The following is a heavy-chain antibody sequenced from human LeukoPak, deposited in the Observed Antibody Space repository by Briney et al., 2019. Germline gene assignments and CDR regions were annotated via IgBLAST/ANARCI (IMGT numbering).Heavy chain of an antibody. CDR1: GFTFSSYA. CDR2: ISGSGGIT. Sequence: GGSLRLSCAASGFTFSSYAMNWVRQAPGKGLEWVSGISGSGGITYYADSVKGRFTISRDNSKNTLYLQMNSLRAEDKAVYYCAKDRIYYGSGNYYNPPPSSFDYWGQGTLVTVSS. J-gene: IGHJ4*02. D-gene: IGHD3-10*01. CDR3: AKDRIYYGSGNYYNPPPSSFDY. V-gene: IGHV3-23*01.